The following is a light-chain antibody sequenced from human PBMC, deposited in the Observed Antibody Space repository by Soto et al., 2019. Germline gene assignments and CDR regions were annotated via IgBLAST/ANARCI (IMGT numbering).Light chain of an antibody. CDR1: SSEVGANNY. CDR2: DVS. J-gene: IGLJ1*01. CDR3: YSYTSSTTYV. Sequence: QSVLTQPASVSGSPGQSITISCSETSSEVGANNYVSWYQQHPAKAPKLIVYDVSNRPSGVSNRFSGSKSGNTAPLTISGLQAEDEADYYCYSYTSSTTYVFGTGTKVTVL. V-gene: IGLV2-14*01.